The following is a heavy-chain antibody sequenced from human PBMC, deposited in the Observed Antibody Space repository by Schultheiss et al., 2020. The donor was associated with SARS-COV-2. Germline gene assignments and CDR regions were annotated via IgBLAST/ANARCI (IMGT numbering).Heavy chain of an antibody. V-gene: IGHV5-51*01. CDR1: GYSFTSYW. CDR3: ARLSGSMRATYYYYGMDV. Sequence: GESLKISCKGSGYSFTSYWIGWVRQMPGKGLEWMGIIYPDDSDTKYSPSFQGQVTISADKSISTAYLQWSSLKASDTAMYYCARLSGSMRATYYYYGMDVWGQGTTVTVSS. D-gene: IGHD1-26*01. J-gene: IGHJ6*02. CDR2: IYPDDSDT.